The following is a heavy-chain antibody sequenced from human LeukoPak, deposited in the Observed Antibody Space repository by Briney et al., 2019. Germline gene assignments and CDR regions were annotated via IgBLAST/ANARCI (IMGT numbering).Heavy chain of an antibody. J-gene: IGHJ6*02. V-gene: IGHV3-66*01. Sequence: GGSLRLSCAASGFTVSSNYMSWVRQAPGKGLEWVSGIYSGGSTYYADSVKGRFTIPRDNSKNTLYLQMNSLRAEDTAVYYCARTISISVYGMDVWGQGTTVTVS. CDR3: ARTISISVYGMDV. CDR2: IYSGGST. D-gene: IGHD3-3*02. CDR1: GFTVSSNY.